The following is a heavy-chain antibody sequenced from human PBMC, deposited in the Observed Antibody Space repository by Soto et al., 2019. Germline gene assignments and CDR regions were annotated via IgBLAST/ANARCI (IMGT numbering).Heavy chain of an antibody. J-gene: IGHJ4*02. CDR1: GFIFSSAW. CDR2: IKSKSDGGTR. V-gene: IGHV3-15*01. D-gene: IGHD1-1*01. Sequence: EVQVVESGGDLVKPGGSLRLSCATSGFIFSSAWMSWVRQAPGKGLEWVDRIKSKSDGGTRDYAAPVNGRFNISRDDSKNMVYLQMNSLTAEDTAVYYCVEGWNDFWGQGTLVTVSS. CDR3: VEGWNDF.